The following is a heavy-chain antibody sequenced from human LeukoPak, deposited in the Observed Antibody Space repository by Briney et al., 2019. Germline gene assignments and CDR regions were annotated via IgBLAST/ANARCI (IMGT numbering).Heavy chain of an antibody. J-gene: IGHJ5*02. CDR2: ISGYSGNT. Sequence: ASVKVSCKASGYTFTTYGISWVRQAPGQGLEWVGRISGYSGNTNYAQSVQGRVNMTTDTSTSTAYMELRSLTSDDTAVYYCARSTFCADDCPNWFDPWGQGTLVTVSS. D-gene: IGHD2-21*02. V-gene: IGHV1-18*01. CDR3: ARSTFCADDCPNWFDP. CDR1: GYTFTTYG.